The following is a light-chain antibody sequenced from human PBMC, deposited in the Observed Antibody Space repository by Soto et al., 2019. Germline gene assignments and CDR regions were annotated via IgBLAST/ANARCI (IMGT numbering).Light chain of an antibody. CDR1: SSDVGGYNY. CDR3: SSYTRSSTLV. CDR2: DVS. Sequence: QSVLTQPASVSGSPGQSITISCTGTSSDVGGYNYVSWYQQHPGKAPKLMIYDVSNRPSVASNRFSGSKSGNTASLTTSGIKDEEGADYSCSSYTRSSTLVFGGGTKVTVL. J-gene: IGLJ2*01. V-gene: IGLV2-14*01.